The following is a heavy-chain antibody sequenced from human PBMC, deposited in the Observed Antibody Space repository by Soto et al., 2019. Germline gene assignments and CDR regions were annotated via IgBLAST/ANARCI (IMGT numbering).Heavy chain of an antibody. V-gene: IGHV4-31*03. CDR1: GGSISSGGYY. J-gene: IGHJ4*02. CDR2: IYYSGST. D-gene: IGHD3-22*01. Sequence: GPGPSMSSETLSLTCTVSGGSISSGGYYWSWIRQHPGKGLEWIGYIYYSGSTYYNPSLKSRVTISVDTSKNQFSLKLSSVTAADTAVYYCARVMYYYDSSGYYRYFDYWGQGTLVTVSS. CDR3: ARVMYYYDSSGYYRYFDY.